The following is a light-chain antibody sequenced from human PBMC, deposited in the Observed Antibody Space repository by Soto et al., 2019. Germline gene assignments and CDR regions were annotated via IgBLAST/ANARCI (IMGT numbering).Light chain of an antibody. J-gene: IGKJ2*01. CDR1: QSVSIW. CDR2: DAA. CDR3: QYDSS. V-gene: IGKV1-5*01. Sequence: DIQMTQSPSTLSASVGDRVTITCRASQSVSIWLAWYQQKPGKAPRLLIYDAASLKNGVPSRLSGSGSGTNFTLTISSLQPDDFATYYCQYDSSFGQGTKVDIK.